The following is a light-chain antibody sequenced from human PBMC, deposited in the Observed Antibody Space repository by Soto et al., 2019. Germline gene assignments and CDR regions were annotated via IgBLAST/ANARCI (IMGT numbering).Light chain of an antibody. Sequence: DIQMTQSPYTLSASVGDRVTITCRASQSISSWLAWYQQKPGKAPKLLISDASNLRSGVPSRFSGSGSGTEFTLTIISLQPDDIATYYCQQYNTYWTFGQGTKVDIK. CDR1: QSISSW. V-gene: IGKV1-5*01. CDR2: DAS. J-gene: IGKJ1*01. CDR3: QQYNTYWT.